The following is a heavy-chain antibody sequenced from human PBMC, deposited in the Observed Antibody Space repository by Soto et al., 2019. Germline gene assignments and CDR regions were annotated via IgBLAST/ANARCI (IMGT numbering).Heavy chain of an antibody. Sequence: VQLLESGGGLVQPGGSLRLACTASGFTFNHYAMSWVRQAPGKGLEWVSAVSGRGGSTKYADSVKGLFIISRDNSNSTLYLQMDSLRGEDTAVYYCAKDSTVTTSLYFYYYGFDVWGPGTTVTVSS. CDR3: AKDSTVTTSLYFYYYGFDV. CDR1: GFTFNHYA. J-gene: IGHJ6*01. D-gene: IGHD4-17*01. V-gene: IGHV3-23*01. CDR2: VSGRGGST.